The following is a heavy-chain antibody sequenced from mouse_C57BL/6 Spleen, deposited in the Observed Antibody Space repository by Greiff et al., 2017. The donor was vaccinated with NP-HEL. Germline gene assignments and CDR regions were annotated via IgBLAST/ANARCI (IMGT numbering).Heavy chain of an antibody. CDR3: TREGALGREDYFDY. CDR1: GFTFSSYA. V-gene: IGHV5-9-1*02. D-gene: IGHD4-1*01. CDR2: ISSGGDYI. Sequence: EVKVVESGEGLVKPGGSLKLSCAASGFTFSSYAMSWVRQTPEKRLEWVAYISSGGDYIYYADTVKGRFTISRDNARNTLYLQMSSLKSEDKAMYYCTREGALGREDYFDYWGQGTTLTVSS. J-gene: IGHJ2*01.